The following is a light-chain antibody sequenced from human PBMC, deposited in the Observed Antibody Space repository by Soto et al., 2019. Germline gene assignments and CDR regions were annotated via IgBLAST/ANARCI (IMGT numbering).Light chain of an antibody. CDR3: QQYDRLPIT. Sequence: DIQMTQPPSSLSASVGDTVTITCQASQDIGNFLTWYQQKPGRAPVLLIYDAANLATGVPPRFSGSGSGRDFTLTISSLQPEDIAAYYCQQYDRLPITFGQGTRLEI. V-gene: IGKV1-33*01. CDR2: DAA. CDR1: QDIGNF. J-gene: IGKJ5*01.